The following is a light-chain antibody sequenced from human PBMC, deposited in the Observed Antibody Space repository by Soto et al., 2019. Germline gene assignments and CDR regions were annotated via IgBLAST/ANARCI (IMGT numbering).Light chain of an antibody. CDR1: SSNIGAGYD. V-gene: IGLV1-40*01. J-gene: IGLJ2*01. CDR3: QSYDRSLSGSVV. Sequence: QLVLTQPPSVSGAPGQRVTISCTGSSSNIGAGYDVHWYQQLPGTAPKLLIYGNSNRPSGVPDRFSGSKSGTSASLAITGLQAEDEADYYCQSYDRSLSGSVVFGGGTKVTVL. CDR2: GNS.